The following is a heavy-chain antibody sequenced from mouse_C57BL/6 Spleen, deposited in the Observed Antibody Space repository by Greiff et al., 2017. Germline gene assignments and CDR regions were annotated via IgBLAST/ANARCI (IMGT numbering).Heavy chain of an antibody. CDR2: ISDGGSYT. Sequence: EVNVVESGGGLVKPGGSLKLSCAASGFTFSSYALSWVRQTPEKRLEWVATISDGGSYTYYPDNVKGRFTISRDNAKNNLYLQMSHLKSEDTAMYYCARDRDGYYPWGQGTLVTVSA. V-gene: IGHV5-4*01. J-gene: IGHJ3*01. CDR1: GFTFSSYA. D-gene: IGHD2-3*01. CDR3: ARDRDGYYP.